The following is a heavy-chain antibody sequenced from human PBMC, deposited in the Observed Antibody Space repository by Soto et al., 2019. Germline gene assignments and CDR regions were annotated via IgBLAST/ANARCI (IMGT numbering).Heavy chain of an antibody. J-gene: IGHJ5*02. CDR2: INTDGSST. D-gene: IGHD3-10*01. CDR3: ARDLRKRVRGISQPDEPYNWFDP. V-gene: IGHV3-74*01. Sequence: EVQLVESGGGLVQPGGSLRLSCAASGFSFNLYWMHWVRQAPGKGLVWVSRINTDGSSTSYADSVKGRFTISRDKAKNTLYLQMNSLRTEDTAVYYCARDLRKRVRGISQPDEPYNWFDPWGQGTLVTVSS. CDR1: GFSFNLYW.